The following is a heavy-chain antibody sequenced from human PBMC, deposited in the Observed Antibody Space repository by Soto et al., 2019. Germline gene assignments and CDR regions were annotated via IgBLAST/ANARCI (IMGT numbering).Heavy chain of an antibody. Sequence: PGGSLRLSCAASGFTFSSYAMHWVRQAPGKGLEWVAVISYDGSNKYYADSVKGRFTISRDNSKNTLYLQMNSLRAEDTAVYYCARVSYWLNAVAGTDYFDYWGQGTLVTVSS. CDR3: ARVSYWLNAVAGTDYFDY. V-gene: IGHV3-30-3*01. CDR2: ISYDGSNK. D-gene: IGHD6-19*01. CDR1: GFTFSSYA. J-gene: IGHJ4*02.